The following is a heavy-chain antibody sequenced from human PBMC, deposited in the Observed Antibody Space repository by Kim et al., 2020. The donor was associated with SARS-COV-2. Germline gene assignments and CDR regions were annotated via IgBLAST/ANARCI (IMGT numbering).Heavy chain of an antibody. CDR3: AKVGYSSGWYFDY. Sequence: YADSVKGRFTISRDNAKNSLYLQMNSLRAEDTALYYCAKVGYSSGWYFDYWGQGTLVTVSS. D-gene: IGHD6-19*01. J-gene: IGHJ4*02. V-gene: IGHV3-9*01.